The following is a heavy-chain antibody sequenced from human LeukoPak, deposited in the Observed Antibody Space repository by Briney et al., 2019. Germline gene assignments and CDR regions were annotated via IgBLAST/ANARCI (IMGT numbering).Heavy chain of an antibody. CDR3: ARPGASSPGNWFAS. CDR2: INTADGNT. J-gene: IGHJ5*01. D-gene: IGHD6-13*01. Sequence: AALVTVSCTASGHTFTNHAMHWVRQAPGQGLEWMRWINTADGNTKYSQKFQGRVTITRDTSASIVYLELTSLRSEDTAVYYCARPGASSPGNWFASWGQGTLVTVSS. V-gene: IGHV1-3*04. CDR1: GHTFTNHA.